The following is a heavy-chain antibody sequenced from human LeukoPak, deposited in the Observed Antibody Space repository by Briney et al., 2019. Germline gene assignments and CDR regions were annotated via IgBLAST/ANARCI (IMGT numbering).Heavy chain of an antibody. D-gene: IGHD2-21*02. CDR1: GFTFSSYA. CDR3: VKLVVVTATYWYFDV. V-gene: IGHV3-7*01. Sequence: GGSLRLSCAASGFTFSSYAMSWVRQAPGKGLDWVANIKHDEIENYLADSVTGRFTISRDNAVNSLFLQMNSLRPDDTALYFCVKLVVVTATYWYFDVWGRGTPITVSS. J-gene: IGHJ2*01. CDR2: IKHDEIEN.